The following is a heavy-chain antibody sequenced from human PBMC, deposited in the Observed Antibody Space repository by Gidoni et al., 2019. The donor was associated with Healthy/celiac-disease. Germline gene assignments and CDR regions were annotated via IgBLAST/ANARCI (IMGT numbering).Heavy chain of an antibody. CDR3: TRDVKEEGADY. V-gene: IGHV3-49*05. Sequence: ELQLLESGGGLVKPARSLRLSCTASGFTFGDYAMSWFRQAPGKGLEWVGFIRSKADGGTTEYAASVKGRFTISRDDSKSIAYLQMNSLKTEDTAVYYCTRDVKEEGADYWGQGTLVTVSS. CDR2: IRSKADGGTT. CDR1: GFTFGDYA. J-gene: IGHJ4*02.